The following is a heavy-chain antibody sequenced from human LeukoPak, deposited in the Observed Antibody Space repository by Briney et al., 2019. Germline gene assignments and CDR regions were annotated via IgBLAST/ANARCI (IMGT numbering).Heavy chain of an antibody. Sequence: SETLSLTCTVPGDSISSGSYYWSWIRQPAGKGLEWIGRIYGSGRTNYNLSLKSRVTISLDTSKNQFSLTLSSVTAADTAVYYCARQRAVAGTYFDYWGQGTLVTVSS. V-gene: IGHV4-61*02. CDR1: GDSISSGSYY. D-gene: IGHD6-19*01. CDR3: ARQRAVAGTYFDY. J-gene: IGHJ4*02. CDR2: IYGSGRT.